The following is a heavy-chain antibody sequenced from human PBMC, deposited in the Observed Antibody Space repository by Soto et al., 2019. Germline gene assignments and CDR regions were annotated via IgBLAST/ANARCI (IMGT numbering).Heavy chain of an antibody. CDR3: ARVGSIAAAGTPDY. V-gene: IGHV3-11*01. CDR1: GFTFSDYY. J-gene: IGHJ4*02. D-gene: IGHD6-13*01. Sequence: GGSLRLSCAASGFTFSDYYMSWFRQAPGKGLEWVSYISGSGSTIHDADSVKGRFTISRDNAKNSLYLQMNSLRAEDTAVYYCARVGSIAAAGTPDYWGQGTLVTVSS. CDR2: ISGSGSTI.